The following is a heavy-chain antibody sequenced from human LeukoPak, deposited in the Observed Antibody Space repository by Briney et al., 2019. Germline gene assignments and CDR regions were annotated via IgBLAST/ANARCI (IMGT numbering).Heavy chain of an antibody. J-gene: IGHJ4*02. CDR1: GASISSSSYY. Sequence: SETLSLTCTVSGASISSSSYYWGWIRQPPGKGLEWIGSIYYSGSTYYNPSLKSRVTISVDTSKNQISLKLNSVTAADTAVYYCARDRLLWFGESDSWGQGTLVIVSS. CDR2: IYYSGST. V-gene: IGHV4-39*07. D-gene: IGHD3-10*01. CDR3: ARDRLLWFGESDS.